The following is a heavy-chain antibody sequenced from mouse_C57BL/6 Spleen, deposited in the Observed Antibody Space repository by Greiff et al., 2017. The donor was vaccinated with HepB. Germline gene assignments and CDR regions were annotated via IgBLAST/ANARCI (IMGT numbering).Heavy chain of an antibody. CDR3: TRGDYYGSREAWFAY. CDR2: IRNKANNHAT. CDR1: GFTFSDAW. D-gene: IGHD1-1*01. J-gene: IGHJ3*01. Sequence: EVMLVESGGGLVQPGGSMKLSCAASGFTFSDAWMDWVRQSPEKGLEWVAEIRNKANNHATYYAESVKGRFTISRDDSKSSVYLQMNSLRAEDTGIYCCTRGDYYGSREAWFAYWGQGTLVTVSA. V-gene: IGHV6-6*01.